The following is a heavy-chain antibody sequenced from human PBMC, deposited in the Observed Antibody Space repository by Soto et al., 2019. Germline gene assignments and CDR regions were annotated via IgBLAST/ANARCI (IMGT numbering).Heavy chain of an antibody. Sequence: QVQLVQSGAEVKKPGASVKVSCKASGYTFTSYDINWVRQATGQGLEWMGWMNPNSGNTGYAQKFQGRVTMTRNTSISTAYRELSSMRSEDKAVYYCARGSRARIAALLLGYWGQGTLVTVS. D-gene: IGHD6-6*01. CDR2: MNPNSGNT. CDR3: ARGSRARIAALLLGY. J-gene: IGHJ4*02. CDR1: GYTFTSYD. V-gene: IGHV1-8*01.